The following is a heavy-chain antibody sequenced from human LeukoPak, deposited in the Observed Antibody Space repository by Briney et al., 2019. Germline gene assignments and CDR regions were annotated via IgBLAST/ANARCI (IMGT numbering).Heavy chain of an antibody. CDR3: VRVMVRGVIDY. Sequence: PSETLSLTCTVSGGSLSTYYWSWIRQPPGKGLEWIGYIYYSGSTNYNPSLKSRVTISVDTSKNQFSLKLSSVTAADTAVYYCVRVMVRGVIDYWGQGTLVTVSS. CDR2: IYYSGST. V-gene: IGHV4-59*01. D-gene: IGHD3-10*01. CDR1: GGSLSTYY. J-gene: IGHJ4*02.